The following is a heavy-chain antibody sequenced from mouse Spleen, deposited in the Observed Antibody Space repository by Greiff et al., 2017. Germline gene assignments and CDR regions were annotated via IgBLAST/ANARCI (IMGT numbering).Heavy chain of an antibody. V-gene: IGHV5-17*02. J-gene: IGHJ1*01. CDR2: ISSGSSTI. Sequence: EVQLVESGGGLVQPGGSRKLSCAASGFTFSSFGMHWVRQAPEKGLEWVAYISSGSSTIYYADTVKGRFTISRDNPKNTLFLQMTSLRSEDTAMYYCARSGWGYRYFDVWGAGTTVTVSS. D-gene: IGHD1-1*02. CDR1: GFTFSSFG. CDR3: ARSGWGYRYFDV.